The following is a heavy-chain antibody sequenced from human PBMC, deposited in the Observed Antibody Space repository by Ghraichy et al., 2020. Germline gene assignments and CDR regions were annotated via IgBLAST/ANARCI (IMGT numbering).Heavy chain of an antibody. J-gene: IGHJ5*02. CDR2: ITNTGGQT. Sequence: GGSLRLSCAASGFTFSSNWMNWVRQTPGKGLEWVASITNTGGQTFYVDSVKGRFTISRDNPKNSLYLQMNSLRAEDSAVYYCARIVDAYRIYPCGQGTQVTVSS. CDR1: GFTFSSNW. V-gene: IGHV3-7*01. CDR3: ARIVDAYRIYP. D-gene: IGHD5-24*01.